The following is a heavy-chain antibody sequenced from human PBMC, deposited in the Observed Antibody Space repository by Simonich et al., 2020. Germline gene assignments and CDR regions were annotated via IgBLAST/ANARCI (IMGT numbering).Heavy chain of an antibody. J-gene: IGHJ3*02. Sequence: QLQLQESGPGLVKPSENLSLTCTVSGGSISSSSYYWGWIRQPPGKGLEWIGSIYYSGRTYYNPSLKGRVTISVDTSKNQFSLKLSSVTAADTAVYYCARHAGFAFDIWGQGTMVTVSS. V-gene: IGHV4-39*01. CDR1: GGSISSSSYY. D-gene: IGHD6-13*01. CDR2: IYYSGRT. CDR3: ARHAGFAFDI.